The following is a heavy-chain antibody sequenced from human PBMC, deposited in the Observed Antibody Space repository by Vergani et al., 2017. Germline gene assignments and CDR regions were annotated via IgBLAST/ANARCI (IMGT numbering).Heavy chain of an antibody. V-gene: IGHV3-53*01. J-gene: IGHJ4*02. Sequence: EVQLVESGRGLIQPGGSLRLSCAASGFTVSSNYMSWVRQAPGKGLEWVSVIYSGGSTYYADSVKGRFTISRDNSKNTLYLQMNSLRAEDTAVYYCARGGIVVVVAATGYFDYWGQGTLVTVSS. CDR1: GFTVSSNY. CDR3: ARGGIVVVVAATGYFDY. CDR2: IYSGGST. D-gene: IGHD2-15*01.